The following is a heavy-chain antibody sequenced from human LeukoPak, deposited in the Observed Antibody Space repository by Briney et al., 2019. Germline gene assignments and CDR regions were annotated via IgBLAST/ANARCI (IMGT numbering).Heavy chain of an antibody. D-gene: IGHD2-2*01. V-gene: IGHV3-30*01. CDR2: ISYDGSNK. Sequence: ERSLRLSCAASGFTFSSYAMHWVRQAPGKGLEWVAVISYDGSNKYYADSVKGRFTISRDNSKNTLYLQMNSLRAEDTAVYYCARYYCSSTSCNRSHYYYYYMDVWGKGTTVTVSS. J-gene: IGHJ6*03. CDR3: ARYYCSSTSCNRSHYYYYYMDV. CDR1: GFTFSSYA.